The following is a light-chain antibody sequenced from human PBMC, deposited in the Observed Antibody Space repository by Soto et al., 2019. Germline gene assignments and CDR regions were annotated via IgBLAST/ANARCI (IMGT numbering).Light chain of an antibody. J-gene: IGKJ4*01. V-gene: IGKV1-9*01. Sequence: DIQLTQSPSFLSASVGDRVTITCRASQGIASYLAWYQQKPGKAPKLLIYGASTLQSGVPSRFSGSGSGTEFTLTISSLQTEDFATYYCQQVNSYPLTFGGGTNVEIK. CDR3: QQVNSYPLT. CDR1: QGIASY. CDR2: GAS.